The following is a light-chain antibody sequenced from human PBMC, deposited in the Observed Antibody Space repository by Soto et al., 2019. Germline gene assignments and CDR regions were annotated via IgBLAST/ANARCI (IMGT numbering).Light chain of an antibody. CDR3: QQYQNLWT. J-gene: IGKJ1*01. Sequence: EIVLTQSPGTLSLSPGERATLSCRASQSVGSTYLAWYQQKPGQAPRLLIYRASSRATGIPARFSGSGSGTEFTLTINSLQSEDFAVYYCQQYQNLWTFGQGTKVDIK. V-gene: IGKV3-20*01. CDR2: RAS. CDR1: QSVGSTY.